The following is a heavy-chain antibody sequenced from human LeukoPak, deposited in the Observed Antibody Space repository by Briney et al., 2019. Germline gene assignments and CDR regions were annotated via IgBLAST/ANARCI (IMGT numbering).Heavy chain of an antibody. D-gene: IGHD3-10*01. CDR1: GGSFSGYY. CDR2: INHSGST. Sequence: SETLSLTCAVYGGSFSGYYWSWIRQPPGKGLEWIGEINHSGSTNYNPSLKSRVTISVDTSKNQFSLKLSSVPAADPAVYYCARERSVRFGELFRSIKLPTRPVFDYWGQATLVTVPS. V-gene: IGHV4-34*01. J-gene: IGHJ4*02. CDR3: ARERSVRFGELFRSIKLPTRPVFDY.